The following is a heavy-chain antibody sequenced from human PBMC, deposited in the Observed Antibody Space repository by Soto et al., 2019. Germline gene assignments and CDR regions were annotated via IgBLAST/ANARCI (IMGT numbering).Heavy chain of an antibody. Sequence: PSETLSLTCTVSGGSISSYYWSWIRQPPGKGLEWIGYIYYSGSTNYNPSLKSRVTISVDTSKNQFSLKLSSVTAADTAVYYCARDQGITIPASQGVYYYMDVWGKGTTVTVSS. CDR3: ARDQGITIPASQGVYYYMDV. CDR2: IYYSGST. J-gene: IGHJ6*03. V-gene: IGHV4-59*01. CDR1: GGSISSYY. D-gene: IGHD3-9*01.